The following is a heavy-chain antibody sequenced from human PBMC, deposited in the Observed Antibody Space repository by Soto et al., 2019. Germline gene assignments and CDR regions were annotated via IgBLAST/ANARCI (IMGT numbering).Heavy chain of an antibody. D-gene: IGHD2-15*01. V-gene: IGHV4-59*01. J-gene: IGHJ5*02. CDR2: IYYSGST. CDR3: ARNAGYCSGGSCYNWFDP. CDR1: GGSISSYY. Sequence: SETLSLTCTVSGGSISSYYWSWIRQPPGKGLEWIGYIYYSGSTNYNPSLKSRVTISVDTSKNQFSLKLSSVTAADTAVYYCARNAGYCSGGSCYNWFDPWGQGTLVTVSS.